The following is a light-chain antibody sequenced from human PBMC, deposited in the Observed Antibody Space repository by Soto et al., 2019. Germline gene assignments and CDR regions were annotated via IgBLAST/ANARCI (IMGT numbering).Light chain of an antibody. V-gene: IGKV3-11*01. CDR1: QSVSDY. J-gene: IGKJ1*01. CDR2: DAS. Sequence: EILLTQSPATLSLSPGERATLSWGGSQSVSDYLAWYQQKPGQPPRLLIYDASKRATGIPPRFSGSGSKTDFTLTISSLEPEDFAVYYCHQRGNGHPWTFGHGTKVDIK. CDR3: HQRGNGHPWT.